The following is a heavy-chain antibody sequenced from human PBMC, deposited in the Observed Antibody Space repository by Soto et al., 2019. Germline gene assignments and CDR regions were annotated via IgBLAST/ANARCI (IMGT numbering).Heavy chain of an antibody. D-gene: IGHD6-13*01. CDR1: GFTFSSYG. CDR3: AKDQEGISSWHIYYYYYGMDV. V-gene: IGHV3-30*18. J-gene: IGHJ6*02. CDR2: ISYDGSNK. Sequence: PGGSLRLSCAAFGFTFSSYGMHWVRQAPGKGLEWVAVISYDGSNKYYADSVKGRFTISRDNSKNTLYLQMNSLRAEDTAVYYCAKDQEGISSWHIYYYYYGMDVWGQGTTVTVSS.